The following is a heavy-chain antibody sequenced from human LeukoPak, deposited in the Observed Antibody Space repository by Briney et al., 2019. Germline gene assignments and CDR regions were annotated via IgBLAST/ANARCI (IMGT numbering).Heavy chain of an antibody. J-gene: IGHJ4*02. V-gene: IGHV3-48*03. CDR1: GFTFSSYE. CDR2: ISSSGSTI. CDR3: AKDAGRWLQSPPFDY. Sequence: GGSLRLSCAASGFTFSSYEMNWVRQAPGKGLEWVSYISSSGSTIYYADSVKGRFTISRDNAKNSLYLQMNSLRAEDTAVYYCAKDAGRWLQSPPFDYWGQATLVTVSS. D-gene: IGHD5-24*01.